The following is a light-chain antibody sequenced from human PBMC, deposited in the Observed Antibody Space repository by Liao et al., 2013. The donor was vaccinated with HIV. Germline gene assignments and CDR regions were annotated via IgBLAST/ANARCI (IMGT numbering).Light chain of an antibody. V-gene: IGLV3-1*01. CDR3: QAWDRKTWV. CDR1: KLGDKY. CDR2: QDT. Sequence: SYELTQPPSVSVSPGQTASITCSGDKLGDKYACWYQQKPGQSPVLVLYQDTKRPSGIPERFSGSNSGNTATLTISGTQAMDEADYYCQAWDRKTWVFGGGTKLTVL. J-gene: IGLJ3*02.